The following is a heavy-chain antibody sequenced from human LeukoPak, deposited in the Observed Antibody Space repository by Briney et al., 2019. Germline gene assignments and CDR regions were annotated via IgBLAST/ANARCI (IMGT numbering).Heavy chain of an antibody. V-gene: IGHV3-9*01. CDR3: AKGKGGYYYYGMDV. CDR2: ISWNSGTI. Sequence: GRSLRLSCVASGLRFDDYAMNWVRQAPGKCLEWGSSISWNSGTIGYGDSVKGRFTISRDNAKNSLYLQMNSLRAEDTALYYCAKGKGGYYYYGMDVWGQGTTVTVSS. J-gene: IGHJ6*02. CDR1: GLRFDDYA.